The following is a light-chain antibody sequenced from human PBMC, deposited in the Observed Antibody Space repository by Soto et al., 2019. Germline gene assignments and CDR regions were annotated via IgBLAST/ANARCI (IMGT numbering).Light chain of an antibody. CDR1: SSDVGRYNF. J-gene: IGLJ2*01. V-gene: IGLV2-14*01. Sequence: QSALTQPASVSGSPGQSIAVSCTGTSSDVGRYNFVSWYQQHPGKAPKLMIYDVSNRPSGVSNRFSGSKSGNTASLTISGLQAEDEADYYCSSYTVINTVVFGGGTKLTVL. CDR3: SSYTVINTVV. CDR2: DVS.